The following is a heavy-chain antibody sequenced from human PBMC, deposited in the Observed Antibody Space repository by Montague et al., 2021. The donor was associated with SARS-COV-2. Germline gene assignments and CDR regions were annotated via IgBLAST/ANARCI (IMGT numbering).Heavy chain of an antibody. J-gene: IGHJ2*01. D-gene: IGHD3-22*01. Sequence: SETLSLTCTVSGASINDHSRCWIWLSPPPRKELDGYISSNATTHSNTSLTRHATSSADASSNEFSLKLDSVTAADTVVYLCARRGYYDSAGYHWHLDLWGRGMLVTVSS. V-gene: IGHV4-59*08. CDR1: GASINDHS. CDR3: ARRGYYDSAGYHWHLDL. CDR2: ISSNATT.